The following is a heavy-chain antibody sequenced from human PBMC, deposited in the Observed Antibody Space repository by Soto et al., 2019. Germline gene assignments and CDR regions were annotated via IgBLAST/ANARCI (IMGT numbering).Heavy chain of an antibody. Sequence: SETLSLTCAVSGGSISSSNWWSWVRQPPGKGLEWIGEIYHSGSTNYNPSLKSRVTISVDKSKNQFSLKLSSVTAADTAVYYCARVSGRGRQWLVRGYYYYGMDVWGQGTTVTVSS. CDR3: ARVSGRGRQWLVRGYYYYGMDV. V-gene: IGHV4-4*02. CDR1: GGSISSSNW. CDR2: IYHSGST. J-gene: IGHJ6*02. D-gene: IGHD6-19*01.